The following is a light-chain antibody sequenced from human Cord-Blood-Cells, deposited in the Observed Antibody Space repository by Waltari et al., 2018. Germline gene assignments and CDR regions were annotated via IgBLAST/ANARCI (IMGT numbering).Light chain of an antibody. Sequence: EIVLPQSPGTLSLSPGERATLSFRASQGASSSYLAWYQQKPGQAPRLLIYGASSRATGIPDRFSGSGSGTDFTLTISRLEPEDFAVYYCQQYGSSPLTFGGGTKVEIK. V-gene: IGKV3-20*01. CDR2: GAS. J-gene: IGKJ4*01. CDR1: QGASSSY. CDR3: QQYGSSPLT.